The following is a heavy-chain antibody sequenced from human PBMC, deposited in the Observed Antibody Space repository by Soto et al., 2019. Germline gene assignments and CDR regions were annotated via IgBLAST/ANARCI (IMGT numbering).Heavy chain of an antibody. D-gene: IGHD3-3*02. V-gene: IGHV2-70*04. J-gene: IGHJ3*02. CDR1: GFSLSTSGMR. Sequence: SGPTLVNPTQTLTLTCTFSGFSLSTSGMRVSWIRQPPGKALEWLARIDWDDDKFYSTSLKTRLTISKDTTKNQVVLTMTNMDPVDTATHYCARTFPLSAFDIWGQGTMVTVSS. CDR3: ARTFPLSAFDI. CDR2: IDWDDDK.